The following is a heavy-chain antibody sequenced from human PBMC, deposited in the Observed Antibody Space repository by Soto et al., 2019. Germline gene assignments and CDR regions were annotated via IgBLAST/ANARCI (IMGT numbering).Heavy chain of an antibody. CDR2: ISGTGYNT. D-gene: IGHD6-13*01. V-gene: IGHV3-23*01. CDR1: GFTFTSYA. J-gene: IGHJ4*02. CDR3: AEEGFSSSWSPTYFDY. Sequence: EVQLLESGGGLVQPGGSLRLSCAASGFTFTSYAMNWVRLAPGKGLAWVSAISGTGYNTYYADSVKGRFTISRDNTKNTRYLQMNRLRAEDTAVYYCAEEGFSSSWSPTYFDYWGQGTLVTVSS.